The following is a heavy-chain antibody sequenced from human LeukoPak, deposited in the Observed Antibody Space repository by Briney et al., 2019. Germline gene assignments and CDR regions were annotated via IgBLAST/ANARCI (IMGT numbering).Heavy chain of an antibody. V-gene: IGHV3-23*01. Sequence: GESLRLSCAASGFTISTYLMSGVRQAPGKGLEWVSSISGGTTYYADSVKGRFTISRDNSKNPGSLQMNRLRAEDTAVYYCAKSVYHSGNYWGQGTLVTVSS. J-gene: IGHJ4*02. CDR2: ISGGTT. D-gene: IGHD3-10*01. CDR3: AKSVYHSGNY. CDR1: GFTISTYL.